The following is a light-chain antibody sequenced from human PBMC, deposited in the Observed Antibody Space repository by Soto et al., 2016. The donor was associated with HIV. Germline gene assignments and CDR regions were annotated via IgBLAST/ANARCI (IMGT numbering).Light chain of an antibody. CDR3: QQYNSYPLT. CDR2: DAS. J-gene: IGKJ4*01. CDR1: EGISSY. V-gene: IGKV1-8*01. Sequence: AIRMTQSPSSLSASTGDRVTITCRASEGISSYLAWYQQKPGKAPQLLIYDASTLKSGVPSRFSGSGSGTDFTLTISSLQPEDFATYYCQQYNSYPLTFGGGTKVE.